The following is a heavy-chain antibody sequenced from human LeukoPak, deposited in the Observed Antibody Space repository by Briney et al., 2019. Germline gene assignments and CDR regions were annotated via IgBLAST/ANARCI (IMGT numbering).Heavy chain of an antibody. CDR3: AREGSRDHDY. Sequence: EGSLRLSCAASGFTFSSYSMNWVRQAPGKGLEWVSYISSSSSTIYYADSVKGRFTISRDNAKNSLYLQVNSLRDEDTAVYYCAREGSRDHDYWGQGTLVTVSS. V-gene: IGHV3-48*02. J-gene: IGHJ4*02. CDR2: ISSSSSTI. CDR1: GFTFSSYS.